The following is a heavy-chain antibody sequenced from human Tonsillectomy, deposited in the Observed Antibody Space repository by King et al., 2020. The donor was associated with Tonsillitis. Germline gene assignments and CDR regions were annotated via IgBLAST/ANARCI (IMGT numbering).Heavy chain of an antibody. CDR2: ISFDGSNK. CDR1: GFTFSSYA. CDR3: ARRDGALDYYYYGMDV. J-gene: IGHJ6*02. V-gene: IGHV3-30-3*01. D-gene: IGHD4-17*01. Sequence: VQLVESGGGVVQPGRSLRLSCAASGFTFSSYAMVWVRQAPGKGLQGGADISFDGSNKYYADSVKGRFTISRDNSKNTLYLQMNSLRPEDTALYYCARRDGALDYYYYGMDVWGQGTTVTVFS.